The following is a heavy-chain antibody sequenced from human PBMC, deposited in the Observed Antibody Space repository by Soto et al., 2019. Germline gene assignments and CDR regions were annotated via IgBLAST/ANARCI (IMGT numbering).Heavy chain of an antibody. V-gene: IGHV1-69*02. Sequence: QVQLVQSGAEVKKPGSSVKVSCKASGGTFSSYTISWVRQAPGQGLEWMGRIIPILGIANYAQKFQGRVTSTADKSTSTAYMELSSLRSEDTAVYYCARGYDSSGNNYYYYGMDVWGQGTTVTVSS. D-gene: IGHD3-22*01. J-gene: IGHJ6*02. CDR1: GGTFSSYT. CDR2: IIPILGIA. CDR3: ARGYDSSGNNYYYYGMDV.